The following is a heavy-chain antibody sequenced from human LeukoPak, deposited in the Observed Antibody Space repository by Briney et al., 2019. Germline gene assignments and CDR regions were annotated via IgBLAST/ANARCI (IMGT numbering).Heavy chain of an antibody. J-gene: IGHJ3*02. Sequence: ASVKVSCKASGYTFTSYYMHWVRRAPGQELEWMGIINPSGRSTSYAQKFQGRVSMTRDTSTSTVYMEMNSLRSEDTAVYYCARFRGRTSHDAFDIWGQGTMVTVSS. D-gene: IGHD2-2*01. CDR2: INPSGRST. CDR3: ARFRGRTSHDAFDI. CDR1: GYTFTSYY. V-gene: IGHV1-46*03.